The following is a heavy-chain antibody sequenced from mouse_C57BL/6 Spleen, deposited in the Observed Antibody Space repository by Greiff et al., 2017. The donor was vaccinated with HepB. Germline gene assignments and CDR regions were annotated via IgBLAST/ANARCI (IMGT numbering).Heavy chain of an antibody. V-gene: IGHV1-74*01. CDR3: AISSITAVVATPWFAY. CDR2: IHPSDSDT. J-gene: IGHJ3*01. D-gene: IGHD1-1*01. CDR1: GYTFTSYW. Sequence: QVQLKQPGAELVKPGASVKVSCKASGYTFTSYWMHWVKQRPGQGLEWIGRIHPSDSDTNYNQKFKGKATLTVDKSSSTAYMQLSSLTSEDSAVYYCAISSITAVVATPWFAYWGQGTLVTVSA.